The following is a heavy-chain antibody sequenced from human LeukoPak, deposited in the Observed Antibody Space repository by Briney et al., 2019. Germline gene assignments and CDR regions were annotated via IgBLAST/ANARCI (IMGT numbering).Heavy chain of an antibody. CDR3: VKVHYHYHYRMDV. D-gene: IGHD3-10*01. CDR2: ISGDGVNT. Sequence: QPGGSLTLSCAASGFTFDDYVIHWVRQAPGKGLEWVSLISGDGVNTYYADSVKGRVTISRDNSQSSLFLQMNSLRPEDAALYYCVKVHYHYHYRMDVWGQGTTVTVSS. J-gene: IGHJ6*02. V-gene: IGHV3-43*02. CDR1: GFTFDDYV.